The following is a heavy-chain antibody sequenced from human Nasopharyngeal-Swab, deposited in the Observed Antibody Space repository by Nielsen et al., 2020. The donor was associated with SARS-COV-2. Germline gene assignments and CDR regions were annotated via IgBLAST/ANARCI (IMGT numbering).Heavy chain of an antibody. CDR1: GYTFTDYY. D-gene: IGHD3-22*01. CDR3: ARGLSYYDDSSAYYLFDS. V-gene: IGHV1-2*02. CDR2: MNPNSGGT. J-gene: IGHJ4*02. Sequence: ASVKVSCKTSGYTFTDYYIHWVRQARGQGLEWIGWMNPNSGGTHFTQSFQDRVTMTRDTSINTAFMELSRLKLDDTAIYFCARGLSYYDDSSAYYLFDSWGQGTLVTVSS.